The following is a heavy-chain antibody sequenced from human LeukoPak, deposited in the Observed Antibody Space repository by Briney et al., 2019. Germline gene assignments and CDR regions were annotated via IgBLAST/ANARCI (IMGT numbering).Heavy chain of an antibody. V-gene: IGHV3-21*01. D-gene: IGHD6-19*01. Sequence: PPPSCSPPSPTLLTYSMNSVRQAPRKVLASVSSISSSISYIYYADSEKRRFTISRDNAKNSLYLQMNSLRPSDTAMYYSARARRHSSPSFPSFAPWGQGTPVPVSS. CDR2: ISSSISYI. CDR1: SPTLLTYS. J-gene: IGHJ5*02. CDR3: ARARRHSSPSFPSFAP.